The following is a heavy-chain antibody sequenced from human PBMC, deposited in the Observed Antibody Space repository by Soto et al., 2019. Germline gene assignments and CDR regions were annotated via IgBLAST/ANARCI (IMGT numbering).Heavy chain of an antibody. J-gene: IGHJ4*02. D-gene: IGHD6-19*01. CDR2: ISYDGSNK. CDR1: GFTFSSYG. CDR3: ALGGYSSGGYNRIPWDY. Sequence: QVQLVESGGGVVQPGRSLRLSCAASGFTFSSYGMHWVRQAPGKGLEWVAVISYDGSNKYYADSVKGRFTISRDNSKNTLYLQMNSLRAEETAVYYCALGGYSSGGYNRIPWDYWGQGTLVTVSS. V-gene: IGHV3-30*03.